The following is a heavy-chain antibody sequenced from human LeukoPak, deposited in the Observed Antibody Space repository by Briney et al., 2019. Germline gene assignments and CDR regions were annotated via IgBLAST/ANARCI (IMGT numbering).Heavy chain of an antibody. CDR2: IYYSGNT. D-gene: IGHD5-18*01. J-gene: IGHJ4*02. Sequence: LSLPCPVSGDSISSYYWSWIRPPPGKGLEWIGYIYYSGNTNYNPSLKSRVTISVDTTKNQFSLNLSSVTAADTAVYYCARGRGHSYGQYYFNYWGQGTLVTVSS. V-gene: IGHV4-59*01. CDR1: GDSISSYY. CDR3: ARGRGHSYGQYYFNY.